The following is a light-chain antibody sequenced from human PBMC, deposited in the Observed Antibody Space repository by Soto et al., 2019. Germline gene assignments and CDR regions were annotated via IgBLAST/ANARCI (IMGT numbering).Light chain of an antibody. CDR3: KQRSTTWT. CDR2: DAS. V-gene: IGKV3-11*01. Sequence: EIVLTHSPATLSLSPGERATLSCRARQSVSSYLAWYQQKPGQAPRLLIYDASNRATGIPARFSGSGSGTDFTLTISSLEPDDCAVYYCKQRSTTWTFGQGTNVEIK. CDR1: QSVSSY. J-gene: IGKJ1*01.